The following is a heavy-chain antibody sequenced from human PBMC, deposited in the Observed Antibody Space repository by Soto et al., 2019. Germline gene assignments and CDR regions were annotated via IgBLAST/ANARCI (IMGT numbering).Heavy chain of an antibody. CDR1: GGTFSSYA. Sequence: QVQLVQSGAEVKKPGSSVKVSCKASGGTFSSYAISWVRQAPGQGLEWMGGIIPISETTNYAQKFQGRVTTTADDSKSTAYMELSSLRSEDTAVYYCARSQGSSTSLEIYYYYYYGMDVWGQGTTVTVSS. D-gene: IGHD2-2*01. CDR3: ARSQGSSTSLEIYYYYYYGMDV. CDR2: IIPISETT. V-gene: IGHV1-69*01. J-gene: IGHJ6*02.